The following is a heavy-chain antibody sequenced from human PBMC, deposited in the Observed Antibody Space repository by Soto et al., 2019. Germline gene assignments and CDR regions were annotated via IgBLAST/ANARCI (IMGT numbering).Heavy chain of an antibody. V-gene: IGHV3-33*01. CDR2: IWYDGSNK. Sequence: GGSLRLSCAASGFTFSSYGMHWVRQAPGKGLEWVAVIWYDGSNKYYADSVKGRFTISRDNSKNTLYLQMDSLRAEDTAVYYCATLRGSSGFPFDYWGQGTLVTVSS. CDR1: GFTFSSYG. D-gene: IGHD6-19*01. CDR3: ATLRGSSGFPFDY. J-gene: IGHJ4*02.